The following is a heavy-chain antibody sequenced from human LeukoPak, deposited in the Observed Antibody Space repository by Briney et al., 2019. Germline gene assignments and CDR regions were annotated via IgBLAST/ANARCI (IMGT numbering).Heavy chain of an antibody. CDR1: GFTFSSYA. D-gene: IGHD1-26*01. V-gene: IGHV3-23*01. Sequence: PGGSLRLSCAASGFTFSSYAMSWGRRAPGKGLEWVSSITGGGYSTYYADSVKGRFTISRDNSGNTLFLHMDSLRAEDTAVYYCAKDASYSGTYIANFDYWGQGTLVTVSS. CDR3: AKDASYSGTYIANFDY. J-gene: IGHJ4*02. CDR2: ITGGGYST.